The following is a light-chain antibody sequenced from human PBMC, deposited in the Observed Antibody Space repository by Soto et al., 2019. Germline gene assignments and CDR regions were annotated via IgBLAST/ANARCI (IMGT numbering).Light chain of an antibody. CDR3: QAYKSYLT. V-gene: IGKV1-5*03. Sequence: DIQMTQSPSTLSASVGDRVTITCRASQSISSWLAGYQQKPGKAPKLLIYKASSLGSGVPPRFSGSGSGTEFPLTIMRLEPDDFATYYCQAYKSYLTFGQGTKLEIK. CDR1: QSISSW. CDR2: KAS. J-gene: IGKJ2*01.